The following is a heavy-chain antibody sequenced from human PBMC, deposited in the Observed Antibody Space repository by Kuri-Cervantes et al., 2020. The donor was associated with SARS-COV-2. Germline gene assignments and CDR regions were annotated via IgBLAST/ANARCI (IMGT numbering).Heavy chain of an antibody. CDR1: GLSFSRND. V-gene: IGHV3-13*01. CDR3: ARASWDSSGCPKVDY. D-gene: IGHD3-22*01. CDR2: IGTAGDT. J-gene: IGHJ4*02. Sequence: GGSLRLSCAASGLSFSRNDMHWVRQGTGKGLEWVSVIGTAGDTSFPGSVKGRFTISRENAKNSLYLQMNSLRAEDTAIYYCARASWDSSGCPKVDYWGQGTLVTVSS.